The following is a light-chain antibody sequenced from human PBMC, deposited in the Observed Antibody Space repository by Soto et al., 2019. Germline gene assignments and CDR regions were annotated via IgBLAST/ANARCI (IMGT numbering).Light chain of an antibody. CDR3: QQYXSYSGT. Sequence: DIQMTQSPSTLSASVGDRVTITCRASQSISSWLAWYQQKPGKAPKLLIYDASSLESGVPSRFSGSGSGTEFTLTISSLHPDDIATYYCQQYXSYSGTFGQGTK. V-gene: IGKV1-5*01. CDR2: DAS. J-gene: IGKJ1*01. CDR1: QSISSW.